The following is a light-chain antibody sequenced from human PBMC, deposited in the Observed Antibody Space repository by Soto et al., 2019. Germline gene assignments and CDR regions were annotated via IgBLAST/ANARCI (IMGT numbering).Light chain of an antibody. J-gene: IGKJ4*01. Sequence: DIQMTQSPSSLSASVGNRVTITCRASQSISTYLNWYQKKPGKAPNLLIYDASRLQSGVPSRFSGSGSGTDFTLTISSLQPEDFATYFCQQTYSAPLTFGGGTKVDIK. CDR3: QQTYSAPLT. V-gene: IGKV1-39*01. CDR1: QSISTY. CDR2: DAS.